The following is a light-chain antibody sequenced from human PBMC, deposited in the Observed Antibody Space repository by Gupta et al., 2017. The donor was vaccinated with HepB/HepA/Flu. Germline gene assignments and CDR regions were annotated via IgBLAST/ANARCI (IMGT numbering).Light chain of an antibody. Sequence: QSVLTQPPSVSGAPGQRVTISCTGNNSNIGAGFDVHWYHQLPGTAPKILIFDNNNRPSGSADRFSGSKSGTSASLAITGLQAEEEGDYYCQSYDISRSGSRVFGGGTKLTVL. V-gene: IGLV1-40*01. CDR1: NSNIGAGFD. J-gene: IGLJ2*01. CDR3: QSYDISRSGSRV. CDR2: DNN.